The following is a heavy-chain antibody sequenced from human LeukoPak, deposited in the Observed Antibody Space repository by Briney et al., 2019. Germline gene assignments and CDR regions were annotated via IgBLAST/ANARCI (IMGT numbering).Heavy chain of an antibody. CDR1: GYTLTELS. CDR3: APGIMITFGYTEY. J-gene: IGHJ4*02. CDR2: FDPEDGET. V-gene: IGHV1-24*01. D-gene: IGHD3-16*01. Sequence: ASVKVSCRVSGYTLTELSMHWVRQAPGKGLEWMGGFDPEDGETIYAQKFQGRVTMTEDTSTDTAYMELSSLRSEDTAVYYCAPGIMITFGYTEYWGQGTLVTVSS.